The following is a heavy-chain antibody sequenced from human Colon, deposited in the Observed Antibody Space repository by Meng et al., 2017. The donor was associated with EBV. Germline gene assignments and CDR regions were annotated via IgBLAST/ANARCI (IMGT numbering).Heavy chain of an antibody. Sequence: LQPPEAGPGRVRPSDTLSLTCSVSGDSISGSGDYWGWVRQPPGKGLEWIGNIYYTGSTYYNPSLKSRVTISVDTSKDQFSLKVTSMTAADTAVYYCARDGPLLWGPGTLVTVSS. CDR1: GDSISGSGDY. J-gene: IGHJ4*02. CDR2: IYYTGST. V-gene: IGHV4-39*07. CDR3: ARDGPLL.